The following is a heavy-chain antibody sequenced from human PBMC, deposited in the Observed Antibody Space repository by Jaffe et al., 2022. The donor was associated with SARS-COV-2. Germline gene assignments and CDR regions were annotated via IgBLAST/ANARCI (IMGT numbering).Heavy chain of an antibody. V-gene: IGHV4-39*01. D-gene: IGHD2-21*01. CDR2: IYSSGYT. CDR1: GGSIISDSSQ. Sequence: QLQLQESGPRLVRPSETLSLTCTVSGGSIISDSSQWGWIRQPPGKGLEWIGHIYSSGYTYYSSSLKSRVTVSVDTSNNQFSLKLSSVTAADTAVYYCARRDQHLIYAFDIWGQGTVVTVSS. J-gene: IGHJ3*02. CDR3: ARRDQHLIYAFDI.